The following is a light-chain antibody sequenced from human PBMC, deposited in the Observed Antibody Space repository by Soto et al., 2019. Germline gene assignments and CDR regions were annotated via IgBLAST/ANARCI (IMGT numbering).Light chain of an antibody. Sequence: AIQVTQSPSSLSASVGDRVTITCRASQAIRNDVAWYQQKPGRVPNLLIYAATHLQSGVPSRFSGSGYGTDFTLTISSLQPEDFATYYCLQDYSYPNTFGGGTRVEIK. CDR2: AAT. CDR1: QAIRND. CDR3: LQDYSYPNT. V-gene: IGKV1-6*01. J-gene: IGKJ4*01.